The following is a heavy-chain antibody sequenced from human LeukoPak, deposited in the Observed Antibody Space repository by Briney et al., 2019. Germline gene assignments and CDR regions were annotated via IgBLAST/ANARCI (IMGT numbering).Heavy chain of an antibody. Sequence: SETLSLTCTISGGSLSSNYWSWIRQPAGKGLEWIGRIHASGTTNFDPSLKRRLTMSLDTSKNQFSLKLKSVTAADTAGYYCARDARQELLAGGFDFWGQGALVTVSS. J-gene: IGHJ4*02. CDR1: GGSLSSNY. V-gene: IGHV4-4*07. CDR3: ARDARQELLAGGFDF. D-gene: IGHD3-10*01. CDR2: IHASGTT.